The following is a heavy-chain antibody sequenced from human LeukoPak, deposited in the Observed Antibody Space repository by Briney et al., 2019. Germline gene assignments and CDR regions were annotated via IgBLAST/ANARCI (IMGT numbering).Heavy chain of an antibody. CDR1: VYNFATYG. J-gene: IGHJ4*02. V-gene: IGHV1-18*01. D-gene: IGHD5-12*01. CDR3: AKVAGYRMDY. CDR2: ISANTGKT. Sequence: AVKVSCKTSVYNFATYGFCWVLQAPGDGLEWMGWISANTGKTSYAQKFQDRVTMTTDTSTTTAYMELRNLRLDDTAVYFCAKVAGYRMDYWGQGTLVTVSS.